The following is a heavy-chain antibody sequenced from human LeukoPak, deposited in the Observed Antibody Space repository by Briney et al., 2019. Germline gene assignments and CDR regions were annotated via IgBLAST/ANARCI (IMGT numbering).Heavy chain of an antibody. D-gene: IGHD3-22*01. CDR3: AAAESSGYDAFDI. Sequence: GSLRLSCAASGFTFSSYSMNWVRQAPGKGLEWVSSISSSSSYIYYADSVKGRFTISRDNAKNSLYLQMNSLRAEDTAVYYCAAAESSGYDAFDIWGQGTMVTVSS. CDR1: GFTFSSYS. J-gene: IGHJ3*02. CDR2: ISSSSSYI. V-gene: IGHV3-21*04.